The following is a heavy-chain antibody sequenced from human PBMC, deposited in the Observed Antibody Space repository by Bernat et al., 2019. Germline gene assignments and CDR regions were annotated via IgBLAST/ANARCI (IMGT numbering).Heavy chain of an antibody. CDR1: GFTFSSYG. Sequence: QVQLVESGGGVVQPGRSLRLSCAASGFTFSSYGMHWVRQAPGKGLEWVAVIWYDGSNKYYADSVKGRFTISSDNSKNTLYLQMNSLRAEDTAVYYCARDGLRFWSGYYAYYYYMDVWGKGTTVTVSS. J-gene: IGHJ6*03. V-gene: IGHV3-33*01. D-gene: IGHD3-3*01. CDR2: IWYDGSNK. CDR3: ARDGLRFWSGYYAYYYYMDV.